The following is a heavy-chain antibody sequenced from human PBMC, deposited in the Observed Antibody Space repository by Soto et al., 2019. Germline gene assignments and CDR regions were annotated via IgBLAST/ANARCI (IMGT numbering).Heavy chain of an antibody. J-gene: IGHJ4*01. Sequence: KTSETLSLTCAVYGEPLSNYFWSWIRQPPGKGLEWIGEINHRGSTSNNPSLKSRVTISIDTSKNQFSLKLSSVTAADTAVYYCARARGYHYVWGSYRSPRFDYWGHGTPVTVSS. D-gene: IGHD3-16*02. V-gene: IGHV4-34*01. CDR3: ARARGYHYVWGSYRSPRFDY. CDR1: GEPLSNYF. CDR2: INHRGST.